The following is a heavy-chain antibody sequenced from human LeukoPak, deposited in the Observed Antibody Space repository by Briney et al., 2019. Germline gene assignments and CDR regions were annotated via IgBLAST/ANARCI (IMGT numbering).Heavy chain of an antibody. CDR1: GFTFSTYA. J-gene: IGHJ4*02. CDR2: ISGNGG. CDR3: AKHVEISTISPLDY. V-gene: IGHV3-23*01. Sequence: GGSLRLSCAASGFTFSTYAMTWVRQAPGQGLEWVSGISGNGGIADPVKGRSTISRDNSKNMMYLQMNSLRADDTAVYYCAKHVEISTISPLDYWGQGTLVSVSS. D-gene: IGHD5-24*01.